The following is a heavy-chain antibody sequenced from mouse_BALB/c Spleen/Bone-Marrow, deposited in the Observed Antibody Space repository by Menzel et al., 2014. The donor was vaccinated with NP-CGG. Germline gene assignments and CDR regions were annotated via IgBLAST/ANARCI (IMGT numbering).Heavy chain of an antibody. CDR3: ARGGQLGAMDY. CDR1: GFTFSDYY. V-gene: IGHV5-4*02. Sequence: EVQLVESGGGLVKPGGSLKLSCAASGFTFSDYYMYWVRQTPEKRLEWVATISDSGSYTYYPDSVKGRFTISRDNAKNNLYLQMSSLKSEVTAMYYCARGGQLGAMDYWGQGTSVTVSS. J-gene: IGHJ4*01. CDR2: ISDSGSYT. D-gene: IGHD3-2*01.